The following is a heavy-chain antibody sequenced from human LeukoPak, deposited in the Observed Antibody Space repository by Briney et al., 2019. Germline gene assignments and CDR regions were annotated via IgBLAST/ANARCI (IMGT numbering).Heavy chain of an antibody. V-gene: IGHV1-18*01. CDR1: GYTFTSYG. Sequence: GASVKASCKASGYTFTSYGISWVRQAPGQGLEWMGWISAYNGNTNYAQKLQGRVTMTTDTSTSTAYMELRSLRSDDTAVYYCAREEDCSGGSCYYGMDVWGQGTTVTVSS. CDR3: AREEDCSGGSCYYGMDV. CDR2: ISAYNGNT. J-gene: IGHJ6*02. D-gene: IGHD2-15*01.